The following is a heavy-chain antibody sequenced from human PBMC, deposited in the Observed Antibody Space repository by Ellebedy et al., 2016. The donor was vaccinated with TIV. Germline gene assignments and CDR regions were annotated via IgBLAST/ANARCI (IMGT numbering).Heavy chain of an antibody. CDR1: GGSVSSGSYY. CDR3: ARGGHIRKTLYVQGGNWFDP. D-gene: IGHD3-16*02. CDR2: IYYSGST. V-gene: IGHV4-61*01. J-gene: IGHJ5*02. Sequence: SETLSLXXTVSGGSVSSGSYYWSWIRQPPGKGLEWIGYIYYSGSTNYNPSLKSRVTISVDTSKNQFSLKLSSVTAADTAVYYCARGGHIRKTLYVQGGNWFDPWGQGTLVTVSS.